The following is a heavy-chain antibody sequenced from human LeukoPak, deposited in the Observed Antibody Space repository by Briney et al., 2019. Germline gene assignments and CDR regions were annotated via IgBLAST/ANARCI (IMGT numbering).Heavy chain of an antibody. CDR2: ITPLFGTA. CDR1: GGTFSNYA. D-gene: IGHD1-14*01. CDR3: ARDSSEIRSLIVH. V-gene: IGHV1-69*13. Sequence: SVKVSRKASGGTFSNYAINWVRQAPGQGLEWMGGITPLFGTAKYAQKFQGRVTIIADESTSTAYKELSSLRSEDTAVYYCARDSSEIRSLIVHWGQGTLVTVSS. J-gene: IGHJ1*01.